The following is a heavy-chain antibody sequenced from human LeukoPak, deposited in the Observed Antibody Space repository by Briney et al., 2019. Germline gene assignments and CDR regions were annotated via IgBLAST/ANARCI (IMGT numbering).Heavy chain of an antibody. Sequence: GGSLRLSCAPSGFTFSTAWMTWVRQAPGKRLEWLGNINEGGSVTNYVDSVRGRFSISRDNAKNTMYLQMSSLRVEDTAVYYCARDHHFGALDYWGQGTLVTVSS. J-gene: IGHJ4*02. D-gene: IGHD1-26*01. CDR2: INEGGSVT. V-gene: IGHV3-7*01. CDR3: ARDHHFGALDY. CDR1: GFTFSTAW.